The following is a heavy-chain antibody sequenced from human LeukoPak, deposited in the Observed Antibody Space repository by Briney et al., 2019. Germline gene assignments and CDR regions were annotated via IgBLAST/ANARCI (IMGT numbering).Heavy chain of an antibody. V-gene: IGHV1-69*04. CDR3: ASDPSPPNFDMDV. J-gene: IGHJ6*02. CDR2: IIPIFGIA. CDR1: GGTFSSYA. Sequence: ASVKVSCKASGGTFSSYAISWARQAPGQGLEWMGRIIPIFGIANYAQKFQGRVTITADKSTSTAYMEPSSLRSEDTAVYYCASDPSPPNFDMDVWGQGTTVTVSS. D-gene: IGHD2-2*01.